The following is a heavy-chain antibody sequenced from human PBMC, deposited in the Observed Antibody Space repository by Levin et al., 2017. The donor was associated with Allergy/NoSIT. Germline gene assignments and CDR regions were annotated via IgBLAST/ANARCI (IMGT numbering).Heavy chain of an antibody. J-gene: IGHJ5*02. Sequence: SGPTLVKPTQTLTLTCTFSGFSLSTSGVGVGWIRQPPGKALEWLALIYWDDDKRYSPSLKSRLTITKDTSKNQVVLTMTNMDPVDTATYYCAHSPGTYGSGSYYNDWFDPWGQGTLVTVSS. D-gene: IGHD3-10*01. CDR3: AHSPGTYGSGSYYNDWFDP. CDR1: GFSLSTSGVG. CDR2: IYWDDDK. V-gene: IGHV2-5*02.